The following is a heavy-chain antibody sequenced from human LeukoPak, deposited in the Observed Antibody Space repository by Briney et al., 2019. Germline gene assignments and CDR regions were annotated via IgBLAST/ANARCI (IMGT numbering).Heavy chain of an antibody. CDR1: GGSFSGYY. V-gene: IGHV4-34*01. J-gene: IGHJ4*02. CDR2: INHSGST. CDR3: ARGRPKFLIAVAGNAELDY. D-gene: IGHD6-19*01. Sequence: SETLSLTCAVYGGSFSGYYWSWIRQPPGKGLEWIGEINHSGSTNYNPSLKSRVTISVDTSKNQFSLKLSSVTAADTAVYYCARGRPKFLIAVAGNAELDYWGQGTLVTVSS.